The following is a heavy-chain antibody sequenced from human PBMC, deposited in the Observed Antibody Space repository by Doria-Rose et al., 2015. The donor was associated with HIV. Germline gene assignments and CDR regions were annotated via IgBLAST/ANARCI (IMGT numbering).Heavy chain of an antibody. Sequence: QITLKESGPVLVKPTETLTLTCTVSGVSLSSPGMGVSWIRQPPGKALEWLANIFSDDERSYKTSLKSRLTISRGTSKSQVVLTMTDVDPVDTATYYCARIKSSRWYHKYYFDFWGQGTPVIVSA. V-gene: IGHV2-26*01. CDR1: GVSLSSPGMG. D-gene: IGHD6-13*01. CDR3: ARIKSSRWYHKYYFDF. J-gene: IGHJ4*02. CDR2: IFSDDER.